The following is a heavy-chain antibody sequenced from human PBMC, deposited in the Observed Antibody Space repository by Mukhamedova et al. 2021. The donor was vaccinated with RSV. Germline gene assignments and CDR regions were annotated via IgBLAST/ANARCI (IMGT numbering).Heavy chain of an antibody. V-gene: IGHV1-3*01. J-gene: IGHJ6*02. CDR2: INAGNGNT. D-gene: IGHD3-10*01. CDR3: ARDGGSGSYSMDV. Sequence: VRQAPGQRLEWMGWINAGNGNTKYSQKFQGRVTITRDTSASTAYMELSSLRSEDTAVYYCARDGGSGSYSMDVWGQGTTVTVS.